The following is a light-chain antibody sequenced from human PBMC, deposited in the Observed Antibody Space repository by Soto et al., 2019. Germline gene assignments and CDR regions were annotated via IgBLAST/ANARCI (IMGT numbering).Light chain of an antibody. J-gene: IGLJ2*01. V-gene: IGLV2-14*01. CDR3: SSYTDSSALVV. CDR1: SSDVGGYNY. CDR2: EVS. Sequence: QSALTQPASVSGSPGQSITISCTGSSSDVGGYNYVSWYQQHPGKAPKVIIYEVSDRPSGVSNRFSGSKSGNTASLTISGLQAEDEADYYCSSYTDSSALVVFGGGTKLTVL.